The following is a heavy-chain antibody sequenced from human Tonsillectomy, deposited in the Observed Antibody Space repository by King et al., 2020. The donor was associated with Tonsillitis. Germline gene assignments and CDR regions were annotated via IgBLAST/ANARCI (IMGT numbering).Heavy chain of an antibody. V-gene: IGHV3-33*01. CDR3: ARDSGVAGPRDFDN. CDR1: GFTFSSYG. D-gene: IGHD6-19*01. J-gene: IGHJ4*02. CDR2: IWYDGSNK. Sequence: QLVQSGGGVVQPGRSLRLSCAASGFTFSSYGMHWVRQAPGKGLEWVAVIWYDGSNKYYADSVKGRFTISRDNSKNTLYLQMNSLRAEDTAVYYCARDSGVAGPRDFDNWGQGTLVTVSS.